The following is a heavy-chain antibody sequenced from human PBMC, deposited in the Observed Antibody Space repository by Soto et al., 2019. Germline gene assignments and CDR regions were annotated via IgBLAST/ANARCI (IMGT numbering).Heavy chain of an antibody. V-gene: IGHV3-23*01. J-gene: IGHJ4*02. CDR2: ISGSGGST. CDR3: AKEIVGVVAYPSDFDY. Sequence: EVQLLESGGGLVQPGGSLRLSCAASGFTFSSYAMSWVRQAPGKGLEWVSAISGSGGSTYYADSVKGRFTISRDNSKNTLYLQMNSLRAEDTAVYYCAKEIVGVVAYPSDFDYWGQGTLVTVSS. D-gene: IGHD2-15*01. CDR1: GFTFSSYA.